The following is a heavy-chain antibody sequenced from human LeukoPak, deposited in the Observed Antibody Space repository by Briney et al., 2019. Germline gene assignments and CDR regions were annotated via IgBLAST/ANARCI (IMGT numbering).Heavy chain of an antibody. V-gene: IGHV3-7*03. CDR2: IKKDGSEK. D-gene: IGHD1-14*01. Sequence: PGGSLRLSCAASTFTFSNYRMSWVRQAPGKGLEWVANIKKDGSEKYYVDSVKGRFTISRDNAKTSLYLQMNSLRAEDTAVYYCARDVLAAGATGTFDIWGQGTMVTVSS. J-gene: IGHJ3*02. CDR1: TFTFSNYR. CDR3: ARDVLAAGATGTFDI.